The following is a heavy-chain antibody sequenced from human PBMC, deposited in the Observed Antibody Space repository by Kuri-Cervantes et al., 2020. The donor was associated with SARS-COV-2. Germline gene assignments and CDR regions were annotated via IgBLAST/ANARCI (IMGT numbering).Heavy chain of an antibody. J-gene: IGHJ6*02. D-gene: IGHD3-3*02. CDR1: GFTFSSYS. V-gene: IGHV3-48*01. CDR3: ARTAHHFWSGTIYGMDV. Sequence: GESLKISCTASGFTFSSYSMNWVRQAPGKGLEWVSYISSSSSTIYYADSVKGRFTISRDNAKNSLYLQMNSLRAEDTAVYYCARTAHHFWSGTIYGMDVWGQGTTVTVSS. CDR2: ISSSSSTI.